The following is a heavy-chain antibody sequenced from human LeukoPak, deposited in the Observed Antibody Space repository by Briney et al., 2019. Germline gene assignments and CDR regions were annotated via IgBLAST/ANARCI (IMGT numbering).Heavy chain of an antibody. V-gene: IGHV3-23*01. CDR3: AKRPAAVRGVIPYVDY. CDR2: ISPSAGNI. CDR1: GFIFRSSS. J-gene: IGHJ4*02. D-gene: IGHD3-10*02. Sequence: TGGSLRLSCAASGFIFRSSSMSWVRQAPGKGLEWVSTISPSAGNIYYADSVKGRFTISRDNSKNTLFLQMNSLRAEDTAIYYCAKRPAAVRGVIPYVDYWGQGTLVTVSS.